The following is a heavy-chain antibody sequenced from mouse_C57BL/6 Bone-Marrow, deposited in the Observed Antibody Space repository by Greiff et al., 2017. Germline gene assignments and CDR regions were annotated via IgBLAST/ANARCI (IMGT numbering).Heavy chain of an antibody. D-gene: IGHD4-1*01. CDR2: IDPSDSYT. Sequence: VQLVESGAELVMPGASVKLSCKASGYTFTSYWMHWVKQRPGQGLEWIGEIDPSDSYTNYNQKFKGKSTLTVDKSSSTAYMQLSSLTSEDSAVYYCARKRGTGTPFAYWGQGTLVTVSA. CDR3: ARKRGTGTPFAY. J-gene: IGHJ3*01. V-gene: IGHV1-69*01. CDR1: GYTFTSYW.